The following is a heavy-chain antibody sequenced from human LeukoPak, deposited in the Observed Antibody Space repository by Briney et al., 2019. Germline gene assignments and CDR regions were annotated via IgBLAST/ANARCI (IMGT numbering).Heavy chain of an antibody. Sequence: GGSLRLSCAASGFTFSTYAMHWVRQAPGKGLEYVSAISNNGGSTYHANSVKGRFTISRDNSKNTLYLQMGSLRAEDMAVYYCARGFTGTTVNFDYWGQGTLVTVSS. CDR3: ARGFTGTTVNFDY. V-gene: IGHV3-64*01. J-gene: IGHJ4*02. CDR1: GFTFSTYA. D-gene: IGHD1-1*01. CDR2: ISNNGGST.